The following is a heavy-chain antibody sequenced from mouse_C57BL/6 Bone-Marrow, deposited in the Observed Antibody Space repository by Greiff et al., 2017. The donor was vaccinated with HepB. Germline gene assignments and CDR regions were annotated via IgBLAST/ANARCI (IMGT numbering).Heavy chain of an antibody. Sequence: DVQLQESGPELVKPGASVKMSCKASGYTFTDYNMHWVKQSHGKSLEWIGYINPNNGGTSYNQKFKGKATLTVNKSSSTAYMELRSLTSEDSAVYYCARPSYYDYDGDAMDYWGQGTSVTVSS. CDR2: INPNNGGT. J-gene: IGHJ4*01. CDR1: GYTFTDYN. CDR3: ARPSYYDYDGDAMDY. V-gene: IGHV1-22*01. D-gene: IGHD2-4*01.